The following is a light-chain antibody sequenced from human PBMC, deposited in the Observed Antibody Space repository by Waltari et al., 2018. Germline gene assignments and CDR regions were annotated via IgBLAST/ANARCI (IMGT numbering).Light chain of an antibody. Sequence: QSALTQPASVSGSPGQSITISCTGTSSDVGNYNLFPCYHPPPGKAPKLMLYEVSQRPAGVLNRFSGSKSGNTASLTISGLQPEDETDYYCCSYAGHSTYVFGTGTKVTVL. CDR3: CSYAGHSTYV. V-gene: IGLV2-23*02. CDR1: SSDVGNYNL. CDR2: EVS. J-gene: IGLJ1*01.